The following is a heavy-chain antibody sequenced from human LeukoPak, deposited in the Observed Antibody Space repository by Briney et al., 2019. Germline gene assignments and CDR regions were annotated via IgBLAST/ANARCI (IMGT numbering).Heavy chain of an antibody. D-gene: IGHD2-2*01. CDR1: GFTFDDYA. J-gene: IGHJ6*03. V-gene: IGHV3-9*01. CDR3: AKAGRVPAGMGGGRARYYYMDV. Sequence: GGSLRLSCAASGFTFDDYAMHWVRQAPGKGLEWVSGISWNSGSIGYADSVKGRFTISRDNAKNSLYLQMNSLRAEDTALYYCAKAGRVPAGMGGGRARYYYMDVWGKGTTVTISS. CDR2: ISWNSGSI.